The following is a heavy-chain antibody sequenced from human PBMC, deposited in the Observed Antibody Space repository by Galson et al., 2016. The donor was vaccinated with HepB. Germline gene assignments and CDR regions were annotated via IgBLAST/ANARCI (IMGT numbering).Heavy chain of an antibody. J-gene: IGHJ4*02. Sequence: SVKVSCKASGYTFTNYYIHWVRQAPGQGLEWMGIINPTDVITPYAQKFQGGVTMTRDTSTSTVYMELSSLRSADTAVYYCARGADSGYDLGDYWGQGTLVTVSS. CDR2: INPTDVIT. CDR3: ARGADSGYDLGDY. V-gene: IGHV1-46*01. CDR1: GYTFTNYY. D-gene: IGHD5-12*01.